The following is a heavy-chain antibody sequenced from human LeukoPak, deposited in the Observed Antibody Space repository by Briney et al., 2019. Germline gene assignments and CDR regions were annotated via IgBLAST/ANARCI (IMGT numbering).Heavy chain of an antibody. CDR2: ISYDGSNK. CDR3: ARAVSPQDYFDS. V-gene: IGHV3-30*14. Sequence: GGSLRLSCAASGFTFSSYAMHWVRQAPGKGLEWVAVISYDGSNKYYADSVKGRSTFSRDISKNTLYLQMNSLRAEDTAVYYCARAVSPQDYFDSWGQGTLVTVSS. CDR1: GFTFSSYA. J-gene: IGHJ4*02.